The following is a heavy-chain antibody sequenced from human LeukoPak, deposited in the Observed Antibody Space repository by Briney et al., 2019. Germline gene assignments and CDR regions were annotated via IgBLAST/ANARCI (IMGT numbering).Heavy chain of an antibody. CDR2: ISTYSGNI. V-gene: IGHV1-18*04. D-gene: IGHD1-1*01. J-gene: IGHJ5*02. Sequence: ASVKVSCKASGYIFTTYSISWVRQAPGQGLGWMGWISTYSGNINYAQKYQGRVTMTTATSTSTAYMELRSLRSDDTAMYYCAIDRPSAIGTTARFDPWGQGTLVAVSS. CDR3: AIDRPSAIGTTARFDP. CDR1: GYIFTTYS.